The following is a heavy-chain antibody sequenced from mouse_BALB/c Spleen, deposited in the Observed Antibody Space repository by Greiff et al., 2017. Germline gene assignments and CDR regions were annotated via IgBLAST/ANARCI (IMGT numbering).Heavy chain of an antibody. J-gene: IGHJ4*01. D-gene: IGHD1-1*01. CDR3: ARRGYGSSGGYAMDY. CDR2: ISSGSSTI. CDR1: GFTFSSFG. Sequence: DVQLVESGGGLVQPGGSRKLSCAASGFTFSSFGMHWVRQAPEKGLEWVAYISSGSSTIYYADTVKGRFTISRDNPKNTLFLQMTSLRSEDTAMYYCARRGYGSSGGYAMDYWGQGTSVTVSS. V-gene: IGHV5-17*02.